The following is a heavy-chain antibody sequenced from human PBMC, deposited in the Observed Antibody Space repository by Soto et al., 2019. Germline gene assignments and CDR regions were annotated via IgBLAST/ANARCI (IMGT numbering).Heavy chain of an antibody. V-gene: IGHV5-51*01. CDR3: ARLAGSGSYLHYYYGMDV. J-gene: IGHJ6*02. Sequence: GESLKISCQGSGYSFTSYWIGWVRQMPGKGLEWMGIIYPGDSDTRYSPSFQGQVTISADKSISTAYLQWSSLKASDTAMYYCARLAGSGSYLHYYYGMDVWGQGTTVTVSS. D-gene: IGHD1-26*01. CDR1: GYSFTSYW. CDR2: IYPGDSDT.